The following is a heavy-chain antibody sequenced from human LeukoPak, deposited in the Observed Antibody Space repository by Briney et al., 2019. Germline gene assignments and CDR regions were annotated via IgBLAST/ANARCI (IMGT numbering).Heavy chain of an antibody. Sequence: SETPYLTCTVSGGSISSYYWSWIRQPPGKGLEWIGYIYYSGSTNCNPSLKSRVTISVDTSKSQFSLKLSSVTAADTAVYYCARDEDYYGSGSYNYWGQGTLVTVSS. V-gene: IGHV4-59*01. CDR3: ARDEDYYGSGSYNY. CDR2: IYYSGST. CDR1: GGSISSYY. J-gene: IGHJ4*02. D-gene: IGHD3-10*01.